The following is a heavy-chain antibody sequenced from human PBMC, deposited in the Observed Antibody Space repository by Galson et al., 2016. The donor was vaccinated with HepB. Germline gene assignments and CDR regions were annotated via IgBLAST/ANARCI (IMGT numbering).Heavy chain of an antibody. CDR1: GFSFSTYN. J-gene: IGHJ6*02. D-gene: IGHD2-2*01. V-gene: IGHV3-69-1*01. CDR2: ISSSSTI. Sequence: SLRLSCAASGFSFSTYNMNWVRQAPGKGLEWVSYISSSSTIYYADSVKGRFTISRDNAKNSLYLQMNSLRAEDTAVYYCAGLLVPAASYYPYYGMDVWGQGTTATVSS. CDR3: AGLLVPAASYYPYYGMDV.